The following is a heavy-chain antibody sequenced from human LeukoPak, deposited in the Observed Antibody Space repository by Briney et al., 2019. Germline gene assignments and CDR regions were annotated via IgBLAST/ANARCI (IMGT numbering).Heavy chain of an antibody. D-gene: IGHD3-10*01. CDR2: IYSGGST. V-gene: IGHV3-66*01. Sequence: GGSLRLSCAASGFTVSSNYMSWVRQAPGKGLEWVSVIYSGGSTYYADSVKGRFTISRDNSKNTLYLQMNSLRAEDTAVYYCARGRAYYGSGSYDYWGQGTLVTVSS. CDR3: ARGRAYYGSGSYDY. CDR1: GFTVSSNY. J-gene: IGHJ4*02.